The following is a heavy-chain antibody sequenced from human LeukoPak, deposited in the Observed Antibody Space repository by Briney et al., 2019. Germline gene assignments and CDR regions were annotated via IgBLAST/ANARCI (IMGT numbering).Heavy chain of an antibody. V-gene: IGHV4-59*01. Sequence: SETLSLTCTVSGGSLSYYYWSWIRQSPGTGREWIGYIYYSGTTNYNPSLKSRVTISVDTSKNQFSLQLRSVTAADTAVYYCAREDPQTTVPEGMDVWGQGTTVTVSS. CDR2: IYYSGTT. D-gene: IGHD4-17*01. CDR1: GGSLSYYY. CDR3: AREDPQTTVPEGMDV. J-gene: IGHJ6*02.